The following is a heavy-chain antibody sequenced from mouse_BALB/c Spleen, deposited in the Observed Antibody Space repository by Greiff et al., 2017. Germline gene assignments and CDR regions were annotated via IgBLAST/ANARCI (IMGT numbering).Heavy chain of an antibody. CDR1: GFSLTSYD. D-gene: IGHD1-1*01. Sequence: QVQLQQSGPGLVAPSQSLSITCTVSGFSLTSYDISWIRQPPGKGLEWLGVIWTGGGTNYNSAFMSRLSISKDNSKSQVFLKMNSLQTDDTAIYYCVRDRDYYGSSYRFAYWGQGTLVTVSA. CDR3: VRDRDYYGSSYRFAY. J-gene: IGHJ3*01. CDR2: IWTGGGT. V-gene: IGHV2-9-2*01.